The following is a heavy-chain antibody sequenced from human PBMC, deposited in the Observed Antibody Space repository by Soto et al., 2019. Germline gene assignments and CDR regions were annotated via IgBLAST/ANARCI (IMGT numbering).Heavy chain of an antibody. V-gene: IGHV1-69*02. J-gene: IGHJ4*02. Sequence: QVQLVQSGAEVKKPGSSVKVSCKASGGTFSSYTISWMRQAPGQGLEWMGRIIPILGIANYAQKFQGRVTITADKSTSTAYMELSSLRSEDTAVYYCARSNSGYDFDYWGQGTLVTVSS. CDR1: GGTFSSYT. CDR2: IIPILGIA. CDR3: ARSNSGYDFDY. D-gene: IGHD5-12*01.